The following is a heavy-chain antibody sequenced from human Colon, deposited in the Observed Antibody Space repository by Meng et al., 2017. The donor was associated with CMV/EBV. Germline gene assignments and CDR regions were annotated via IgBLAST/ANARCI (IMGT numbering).Heavy chain of an antibody. CDR2: IGSVSSSR. CDR3: ARHLIPPGNYDILTGYLDV. D-gene: IGHD3-9*01. V-gene: IGHV3-48*03. Sequence: GESLKISCAASGFPFSSYQMSWVRQAPGKGLEWISYIGSVSSSRHYADSVRGRFTISRDNAKNSLYLQMNSLTAEDTAVYYCARHLIPPGNYDILTGYLDVWGQGTTVTVSS. J-gene: IGHJ6*02. CDR1: GFPFSSYQ.